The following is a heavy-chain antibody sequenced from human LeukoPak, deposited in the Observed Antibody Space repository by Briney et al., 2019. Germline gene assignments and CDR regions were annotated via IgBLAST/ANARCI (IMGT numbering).Heavy chain of an antibody. D-gene: IGHD6-13*01. J-gene: IGHJ4*02. CDR2: IYYSGST. CDR1: GGSISSSSYY. CDR3: ARFDGYSSSFDY. V-gene: IGHV4-39*01. Sequence: SETLSLTCTVSGGSISSSSYYWGWIRQPPGKGLEWIGSIYYSGSTYCNPSLKSRVTISVDTSKNQFSLKLSSVTAADTAVYYCARFDGYSSSFDYWGQGTLVTVSS.